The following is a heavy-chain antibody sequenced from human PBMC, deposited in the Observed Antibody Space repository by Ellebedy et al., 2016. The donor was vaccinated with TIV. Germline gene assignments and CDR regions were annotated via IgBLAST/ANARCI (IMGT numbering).Heavy chain of an antibody. V-gene: IGHV4-39*01. CDR3: ASPDYSNDY. D-gene: IGHD4-11*01. Sequence: SETLSLXXTVSGGSISSSSYYWGWIRQPPGKGLEWIGSIYYSGSTYYNPSLKSRVTISVDTSKNQFSLKLSSVTAADTAVYYCASPDYSNDYWGQGTLVTVSS. J-gene: IGHJ4*02. CDR2: IYYSGST. CDR1: GGSISSSSYY.